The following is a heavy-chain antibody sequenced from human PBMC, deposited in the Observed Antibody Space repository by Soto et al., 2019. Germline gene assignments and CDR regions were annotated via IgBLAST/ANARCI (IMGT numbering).Heavy chain of an antibody. V-gene: IGHV1-69*13. Sequence: APVKRSWKASGGTFSSYAISWLRNTPGQGLEWMGGIIPIFGTANYAQKFQGRVTITADESTSTAYMELSSLRSEDTAVYYCARDWDKGYYYGMDVWGQGTTVTVSS. CDR3: ARDWDKGYYYGMDV. J-gene: IGHJ6*02. D-gene: IGHD1-26*01. CDR1: GGTFSSYA. CDR2: IIPIFGTA.